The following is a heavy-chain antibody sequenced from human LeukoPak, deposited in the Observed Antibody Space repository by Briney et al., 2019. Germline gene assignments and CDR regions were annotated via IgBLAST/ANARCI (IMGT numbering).Heavy chain of an antibody. CDR2: IKQDGGEK. Sequence: GGSLRLSCAASGFTFSAYWMSWLRQAPGRGLEWVASIKQDGGEKYYVDSVMGRFTISKDNAKNSLYLQMNSLRAEDTAVYYCARGGTRHYDILTGYYLITHYFDYWGQGTLVTVSS. CDR1: GFTFSAYW. J-gene: IGHJ4*02. CDR3: ARGGTRHYDILTGYYLITHYFDY. D-gene: IGHD3-9*01. V-gene: IGHV3-7*02.